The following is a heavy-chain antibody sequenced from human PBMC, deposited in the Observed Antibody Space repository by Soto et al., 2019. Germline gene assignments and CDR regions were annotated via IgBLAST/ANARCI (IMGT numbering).Heavy chain of an antibody. CDR2: IYYSGST. CDR1: GGSISSSRYY. J-gene: IGHJ4*02. CDR3: ARLVDDSGCHYFFAY. V-gene: IGHV4-39*01. D-gene: IGHD6-19*01. Sequence: SETLSLTCTVSGGSISSSRYYWGWIRQPPGKGLEWIGSIYYSGSTYYNPSLKSRVTISVDTSKNQFSLKLSSVTAADTAVYYCARLVDDSGCHYFFAYCAQGTLVTVSS.